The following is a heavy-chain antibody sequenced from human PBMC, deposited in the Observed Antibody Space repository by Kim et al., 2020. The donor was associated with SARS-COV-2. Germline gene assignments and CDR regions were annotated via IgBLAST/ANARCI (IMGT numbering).Heavy chain of an antibody. D-gene: IGHD2-2*02. J-gene: IGHJ1*01. CDR3: TTAPYCSSTSCYIEYFQD. Sequence: ASVKVSCKVSGYTLTELSMHWVRQAPGKGLEWMGGFDPEDGETIYAQKFQGRVTMTEETSTDTAYMELSSLRSEDTAVYYCTTAPYCSSTSCYIEYFQDWGQGTLVTVSS. CDR2: FDPEDGET. CDR1: GYTLTELS. V-gene: IGHV1-24*01.